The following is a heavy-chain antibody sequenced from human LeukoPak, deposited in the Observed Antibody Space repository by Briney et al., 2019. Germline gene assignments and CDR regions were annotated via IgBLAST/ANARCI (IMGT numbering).Heavy chain of an antibody. J-gene: IGHJ4*02. V-gene: IGHV3-7*03. CDR2: IKQDGSEK. CDR1: GFTFSSYW. D-gene: IGHD2-15*01. CDR3: AKDSPVATR. Sequence: PGGSLRLSCAASGFTFSSYWMNWVRQAPGKGLEWVAKIKQDGSEKYYVDSVKGRFTISRDDSKNTLFLQMNSLRAEDTAVYYCAKDSPVATRWGQGTLVTVSS.